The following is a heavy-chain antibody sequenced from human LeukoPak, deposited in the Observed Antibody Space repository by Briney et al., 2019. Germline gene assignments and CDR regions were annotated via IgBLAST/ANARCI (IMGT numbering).Heavy chain of an antibody. CDR1: GGSISSGGYH. J-gene: IGHJ6*02. D-gene: IGHD6-19*01. Sequence: SQTLSLTCTVSGGSISSGGYHWSWIRQPPGKGLEWIGYIYQSGSTYYTPSLESRVTISVDTSKNQFSLKLTSVTAADTAVYFCVRDSYLAVAGYYYYGMDVWGQGTTVTVSS. V-gene: IGHV4-30-2*01. CDR3: VRDSYLAVAGYYYYGMDV. CDR2: IYQSGST.